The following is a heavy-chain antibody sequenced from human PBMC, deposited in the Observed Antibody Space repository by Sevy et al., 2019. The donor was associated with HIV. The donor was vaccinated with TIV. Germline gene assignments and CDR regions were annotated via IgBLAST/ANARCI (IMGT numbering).Heavy chain of an antibody. CDR2: ISYDGSNK. V-gene: IGHV3-30-3*01. D-gene: IGHD2-8*01. Sequence: GGSLRLSCAASGFTFSSYAMHWVRQAPGKGLEWVAVISYDGSNKYYADSVKGRFTISRDNSKNTLYLQMNSLRVEDTAVYYCASALEGWVYDRAHDAFDIWGQGTMVTVSS. J-gene: IGHJ3*02. CDR3: ASALEGWVYDRAHDAFDI. CDR1: GFTFSSYA.